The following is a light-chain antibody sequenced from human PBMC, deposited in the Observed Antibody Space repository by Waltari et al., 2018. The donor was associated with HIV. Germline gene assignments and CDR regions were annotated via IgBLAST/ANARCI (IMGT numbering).Light chain of an antibody. Sequence: AIQLTQSPSSLSASVGDRVTITCRASQGISSDLAWYQQKPGKAPNLLIYDASSLESGVPSRFSGSGSGRDFTLTISSLQPEDFATYYCQQFNSYPLTFGGGTKVEIK. CDR3: QQFNSYPLT. V-gene: IGKV1-13*02. CDR2: DAS. J-gene: IGKJ4*01. CDR1: QGISSD.